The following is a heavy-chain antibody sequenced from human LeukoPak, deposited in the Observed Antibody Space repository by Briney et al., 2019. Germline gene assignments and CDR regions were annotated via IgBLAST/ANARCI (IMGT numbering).Heavy chain of an antibody. J-gene: IGHJ4*02. CDR1: GYTFTSYY. D-gene: IGHD3-22*01. Sequence: ASVKVSCEASGYTFTSYYMHWVRQAPGQGLEWMGIINPSGGSTSYAQKFQGRVTMTRDTSTSAVYMELSSLRSEDTAVYYCARGRISENSSGYYYGDFDYWGQGTLVTVSS. V-gene: IGHV1-46*01. CDR2: INPSGGST. CDR3: ARGRISENSSGYYYGDFDY.